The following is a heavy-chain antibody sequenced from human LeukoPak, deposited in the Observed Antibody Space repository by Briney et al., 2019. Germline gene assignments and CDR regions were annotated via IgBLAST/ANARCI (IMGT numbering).Heavy chain of an antibody. CDR2: INPNSGGT. V-gene: IGHV1-2*04. D-gene: IGHD3-10*01. Sequence: SVTVSFKASGYTFTCYYMHWVRQAPGQGLEWMGWINPNSGGTNYAQKFQGWVTISGDTSKKQFSLKLSSVTAADTAVYYCAREVHLLWFGEYRDYFDYWGQGTLVTVSS. CDR3: AREVHLLWFGEYRDYFDY. J-gene: IGHJ4*02. CDR1: GYTFTCYY.